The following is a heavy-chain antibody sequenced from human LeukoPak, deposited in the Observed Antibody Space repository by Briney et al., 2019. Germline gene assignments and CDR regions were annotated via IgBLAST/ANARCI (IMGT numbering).Heavy chain of an antibody. D-gene: IGHD3-22*01. V-gene: IGHV3-9*01. CDR2: ISWNSGSI. CDR1: GFTFDDYA. J-gene: IGHJ4*02. Sequence: GGSLRLSCAASGFTFDDYAMHWVRQAPGRGLEWVSGISWNSGSIGYADSVKGRFTISRDNAKNSLYLQMSSLRAEDTALYYCARVRNYYDSSGYSPFDYWGQGTLVTVSS. CDR3: ARVRNYYDSSGYSPFDY.